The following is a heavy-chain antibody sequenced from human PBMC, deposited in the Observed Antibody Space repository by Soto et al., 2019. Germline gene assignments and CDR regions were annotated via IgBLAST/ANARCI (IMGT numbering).Heavy chain of an antibody. V-gene: IGHV1-18*01. CDR1: GYTFTNYA. CDR3: ARSGGISGWDDPEGY. J-gene: IGHJ4*02. D-gene: IGHD6-19*01. CDR2: ISAYNGNT. Sequence: QVQLVQSGAEVKKPGASVKVSCKASGYTFTNYAISWVRQAPGQGLEWMGWISAYNGNTNYAQKLQGRVTMTTDTSTSTAYMELRILTSDDTAVYYCARSGGISGWDDPEGYWGLGTLVTVSS.